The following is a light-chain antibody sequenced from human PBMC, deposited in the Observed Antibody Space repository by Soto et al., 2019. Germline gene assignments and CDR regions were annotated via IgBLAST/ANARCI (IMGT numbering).Light chain of an antibody. CDR3: QQSYGTPRT. CDR2: GAS. J-gene: IGKJ4*01. Sequence: DIQMTQSPSSLSASVGDRVTITCRASQSISSYLNWYQQKQGKAHKXLIYGASSLQSGVPSTFSGSGSGTDFSITISSLQPEDFATYFCQQSYGTPRTFGGGTKVDIK. V-gene: IGKV1-39*01. CDR1: QSISSY.